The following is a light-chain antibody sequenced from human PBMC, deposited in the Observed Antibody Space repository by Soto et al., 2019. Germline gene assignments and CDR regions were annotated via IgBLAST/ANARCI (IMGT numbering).Light chain of an antibody. J-gene: IGKJ1*01. CDR1: QGISSW. CDR2: AAS. Sequence: DIQMTQSPSTLSASVGDRVTITCRASQGISSWLAWYQQKPGKAPKLLIYAASSLQSGVPSRFSGSGSGTEFTLTISCLQPDDFATYYCQQYNSYSQTFGQGTKVDIK. V-gene: IGKV1-5*01. CDR3: QQYNSYSQT.